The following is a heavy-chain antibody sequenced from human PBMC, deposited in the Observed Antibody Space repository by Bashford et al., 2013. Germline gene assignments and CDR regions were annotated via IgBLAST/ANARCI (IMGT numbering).Heavy chain of an antibody. CDR2: IKQDGSEK. J-gene: IGHJ6*02. Sequence: GGSLRLSCAASGFTFSSYWMSWVRQAPGKGLEWVANIKQDGSEKYYVDSVKGRFTISRDNAKNTLYLQVNSLRAEDTAVYYCARAGPATGTYGLDVWGQGTTVTVSS. V-gene: IGHV3-7*04. D-gene: IGHD6-13*01. CDR1: GFTFSSYW. CDR3: ARAGPATGTYGLDV.